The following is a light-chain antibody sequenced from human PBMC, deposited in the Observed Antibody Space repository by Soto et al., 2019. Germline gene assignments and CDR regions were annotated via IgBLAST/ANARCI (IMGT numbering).Light chain of an antibody. CDR1: QSVSTY. J-gene: IGKJ1*01. CDR2: GAS. Sequence: EIVLTQSPGTLSLSPGEMATLSCRASQSVSTYLAWYQQRPGQSPRLLIYGASNRATGIPDRFSGSGSGTDFTLTISRLEPEDFAVYYCQQYGSSGTFGQGTKVDIK. CDR3: QQYGSSGT. V-gene: IGKV3-20*01.